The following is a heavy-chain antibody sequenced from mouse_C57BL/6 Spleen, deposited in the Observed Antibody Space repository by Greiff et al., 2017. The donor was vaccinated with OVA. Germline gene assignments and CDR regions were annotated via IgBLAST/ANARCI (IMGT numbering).Heavy chain of an antibody. V-gene: IGHV1-9*01. J-gene: IGHJ2*01. CDR2: ILPGSGST. CDR3: ARFPITTVVAREGYYFDY. Sequence: QVQLQQSGAELMKPGASVKLSCKATGYTFTGYWIEWVKQRPGHGLEWIGEILPGSGSTNYNEKFKGKATFTADTSSTTAYMQLSSLTTEDSASYYCARFPITTVVAREGYYFDYWGQGTTLTVSS. D-gene: IGHD1-1*01. CDR1: GYTFTGYW.